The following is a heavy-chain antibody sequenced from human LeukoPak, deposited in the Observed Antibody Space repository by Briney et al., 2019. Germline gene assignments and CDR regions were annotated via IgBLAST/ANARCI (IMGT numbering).Heavy chain of an antibody. D-gene: IGHD5-18*01. Sequence: GESLKISCKGSGYGFTSYWIAWVRQMPGKGLEWMGVIYPGDSDTRYSPSFQGQVTISADKSISTAYLQRSSLKASDTAMYYCARGLDTTMDFDYWGQGTLVTVPS. CDR2: IYPGDSDT. CDR3: ARGLDTTMDFDY. J-gene: IGHJ4*02. CDR1: GYGFTSYW. V-gene: IGHV5-51*01.